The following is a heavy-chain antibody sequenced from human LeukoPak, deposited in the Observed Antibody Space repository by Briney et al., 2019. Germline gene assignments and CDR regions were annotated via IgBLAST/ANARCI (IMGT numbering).Heavy chain of an antibody. J-gene: IGHJ6*02. CDR3: ARGPGGGMDV. D-gene: IGHD1-26*01. CDR1: GGSISSYS. V-gene: IGHV4-4*07. Sequence: SETLSLTCTVSGGSISSYSWSWIRQPPGKGLEWIGRMYTSGSTNYNPSLKSRVTMSVDTSKNQFSLRLTSVTAADTAVYYCARGPGGGMDVWGQGTTVTVSS. CDR2: MYTSGST.